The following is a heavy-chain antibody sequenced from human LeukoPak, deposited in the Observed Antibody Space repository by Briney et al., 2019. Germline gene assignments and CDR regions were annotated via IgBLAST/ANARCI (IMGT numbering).Heavy chain of an antibody. V-gene: IGHV4-61*02. CDR2: IFNTGST. CDR1: GDSIGRGSYY. Sequence: SETLSLTCAVSGDSIGRGSYYWGWIRQPAGKAPEWIGRIFNTGSTSYNPSLKSRVTISVDTSKNQFSLKLSSVTAADTAVYYCARERSPPYCSSTSCYWFDPWGQGTLVTVSS. D-gene: IGHD2-2*01. J-gene: IGHJ5*02. CDR3: ARERSPPYCSSTSCYWFDP.